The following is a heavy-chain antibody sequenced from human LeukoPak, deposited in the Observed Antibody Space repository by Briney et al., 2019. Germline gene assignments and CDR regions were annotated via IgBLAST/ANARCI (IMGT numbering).Heavy chain of an antibody. CDR3: ARDSGYQLLRALDY. Sequence: ASVKVSCKASGYTFTTYGINWVRQAPGQGLEWMGWINPNSGGTNYAQKFQGRVTMTRDTSISTAYMELSRLRSDDTAVYYCARDSGYQLLRALDYWGQGTLVTVSS. CDR2: INPNSGGT. J-gene: IGHJ4*02. CDR1: GYTFTTYG. V-gene: IGHV1-2*02. D-gene: IGHD2-2*01.